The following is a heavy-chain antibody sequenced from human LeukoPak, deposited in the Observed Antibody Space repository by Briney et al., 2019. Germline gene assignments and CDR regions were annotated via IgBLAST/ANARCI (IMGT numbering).Heavy chain of an antibody. V-gene: IGHV4-61*01. CDR3: ARYYDSSGYWSTPHFDS. Sequence: SETLSLTCTVSGDSVSGISFYWSWIRQPPGKGLQYIGYIQYSGSTNYNPSLKSRVTISVDSSKNQFSLKLSSVTAADTAVYYCARYYDSSGYWSTPHFDSWGQGTLITVSS. CDR1: GDSVSGISFY. J-gene: IGHJ4*02. D-gene: IGHD3-22*01. CDR2: IQYSGST.